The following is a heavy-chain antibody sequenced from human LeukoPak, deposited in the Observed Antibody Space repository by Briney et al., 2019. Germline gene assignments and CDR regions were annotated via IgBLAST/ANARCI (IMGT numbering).Heavy chain of an antibody. CDR1: GYSITSGYF. J-gene: IGHJ5*02. V-gene: IGHV4-38-2*02. Sequence: SETLSLTCTVSGYSITSGYFWGWIRQPPGKGLEWIGSFNHGGTTYYNPSLKSRVTISVDTSKNQFSLKLTSVTAADTAMYHCARDNDAVYGGFPNWFDPWGQGTLVTVSS. D-gene: IGHD4-23*01. CDR2: FNHGGTT. CDR3: ARDNDAVYGGFPNWFDP.